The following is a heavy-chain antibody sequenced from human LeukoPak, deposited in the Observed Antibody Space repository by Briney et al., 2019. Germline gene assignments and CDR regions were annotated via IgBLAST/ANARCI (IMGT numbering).Heavy chain of an antibody. Sequence: GGSLRLSCAASGFTFSSYAMHWVRQAPGKGLEWVAVISYDGSNKYYADSVKGRFTISRDNSKNTLYLQMNSLRAEDTAVYYCARASVPAAMADWFDPWGQGTLVTVSS. CDR3: ARASVPAAMADWFDP. V-gene: IGHV3-30-3*01. J-gene: IGHJ5*02. CDR1: GFTFSSYA. CDR2: ISYDGSNK. D-gene: IGHD2-2*01.